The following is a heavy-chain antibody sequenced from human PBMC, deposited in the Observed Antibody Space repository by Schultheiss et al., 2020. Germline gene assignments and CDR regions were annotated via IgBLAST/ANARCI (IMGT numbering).Heavy chain of an antibody. V-gene: IGHV4-61*01. J-gene: IGHJ4*02. CDR3: ARVSRASPGYYLLDY. CDR2: IYYSGST. Sequence: SQTLSLTCTVSGGSVSSGSYYWSWIRQPPGKGLEWIGYIYYSGSTNYNPSLKSRVTISVDTSKNQFSLKLSSVTAADTAVYYCARVSRASPGYYLLDYWGQGTQVTVSS. CDR1: GGSVSSGSYY. D-gene: IGHD3-22*01.